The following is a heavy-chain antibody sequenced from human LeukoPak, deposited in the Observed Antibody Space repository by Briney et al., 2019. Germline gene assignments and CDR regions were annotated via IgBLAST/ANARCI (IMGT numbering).Heavy chain of an antibody. V-gene: IGHV1-58*02. D-gene: IGHD5-12*01. J-gene: IGHJ3*02. CDR3: AAGTPNIVAHDAFDI. CDR2: IVVGSGNT. Sequence: SVKVSCKASGFTFTSSAMQWVRQARGQRLEWIGWIVVGSGNTNHAQKFQERVTITRDMSTSTAYMELSSLRSEDTAVYYCAAGTPNIVAHDAFDIWGQGTMVTVSS. CDR1: GFTFTSSA.